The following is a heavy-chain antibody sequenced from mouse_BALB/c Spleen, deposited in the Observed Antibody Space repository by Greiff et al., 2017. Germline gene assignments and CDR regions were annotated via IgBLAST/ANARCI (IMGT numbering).Heavy chain of an antibody. D-gene: IGHD2-1*01. Sequence: QVQLQQSGPGLVQPSQSLSITCTVSGFSLTSYGVHWVRQSPGKGLEWLGVIWSGGSTDYNAAFISRLSISKDNSKSQVFFKMNSLQADDTAIYYCARTGGNYEIAYWGQATLVTVSA. V-gene: IGHV2-4-1*01. CDR2: IWSGGST. CDR1: GFSLTSYG. J-gene: IGHJ3*01. CDR3: ARTGGNYEIAY.